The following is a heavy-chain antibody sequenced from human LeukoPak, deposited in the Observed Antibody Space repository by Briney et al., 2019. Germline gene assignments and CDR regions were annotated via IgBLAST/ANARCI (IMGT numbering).Heavy chain of an antibody. CDR1: GFTFSSYA. Sequence: GGSLRLSCAASGFTFSSYAMSWVRQAPGKGLDWVSAISGSGGSTYYADSVKGRFTISRDNSKNTLYLQMNSLRAEDTAVYYCAETKISSGYLPRDWGQGTLVTVSS. D-gene: IGHD3-22*01. CDR3: AETKISSGYLPRD. V-gene: IGHV3-23*01. J-gene: IGHJ4*02. CDR2: ISGSGGST.